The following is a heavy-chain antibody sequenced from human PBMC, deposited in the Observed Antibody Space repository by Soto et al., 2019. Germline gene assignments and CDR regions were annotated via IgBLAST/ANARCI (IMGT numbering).Heavy chain of an antibody. CDR1: GGSISSGGYY. D-gene: IGHD3-22*01. CDR2: IYYSVST. V-gene: IGHV4-31*03. CDR3: ARDRYDSSGYYYEIDY. Sequence: SETLSLTCTVSGGSISSGGYYWSWIRQHPGKGLEWIGYIYYSVSTYYNPSLKSRVTISVDTSKNQFSLKLSSVTAADTAVYYCARDRYDSSGYYYEIDYWGQGTLVTVSS. J-gene: IGHJ4*02.